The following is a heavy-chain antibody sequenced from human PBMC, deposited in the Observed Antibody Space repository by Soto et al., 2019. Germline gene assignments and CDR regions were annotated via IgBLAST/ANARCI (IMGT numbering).Heavy chain of an antibody. CDR2: IYYSGST. CDR3: ARSRGDNWFDP. V-gene: IGHV4-39*01. Sequence: QLQLQESGPGLVKPSETLSLTCTVSGGSISSSSYYWGWIRQPPGKGLEWIGSIYYSGSTYYNPSLKSRVTISVDTSKNQFSLKLSSVTAADTAVYYCARSRGDNWFDPWGQGTLVTVSS. D-gene: IGHD2-15*01. J-gene: IGHJ5*02. CDR1: GGSISSSSYY.